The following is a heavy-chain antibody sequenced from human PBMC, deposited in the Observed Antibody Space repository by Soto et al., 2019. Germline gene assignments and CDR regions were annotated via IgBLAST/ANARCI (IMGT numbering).Heavy chain of an antibody. CDR3: AKDRLAGNFDY. V-gene: IGHV3-23*01. CDR2: ISGSGGDT. Sequence: PGGSLRLSCVASGFTFSSYAMTWVRQAPGKGLEWVSSISGSGGDTYYADSVKGRFTISRDNSKNTLYLQMNGLRVEDTAVYYCAKDRLAGNFDYWGQGTQVTVSS. CDR1: GFTFSSYA. J-gene: IGHJ4*02.